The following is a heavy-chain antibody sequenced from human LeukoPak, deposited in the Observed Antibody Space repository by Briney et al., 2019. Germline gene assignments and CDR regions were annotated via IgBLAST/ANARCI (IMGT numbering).Heavy chain of an antibody. J-gene: IGHJ6*03. V-gene: IGHV4-59*12. CDR2: LYFSGNT. CDR3: AGVRPTVSKVGTSYSYYYFLNV. Sequence: SETLSLTCTVSGDSINSDSWTWIRQPPGKGLEWIGNLYFSGNTNYNPSLKSRVNITVDTSKNYFSLNLNSVTAADTAVYYCAGVRPTVSKVGTSYSYYYFLNVWGKGTTVTVSS. CDR1: GDSINSDS. D-gene: IGHD5-12*01.